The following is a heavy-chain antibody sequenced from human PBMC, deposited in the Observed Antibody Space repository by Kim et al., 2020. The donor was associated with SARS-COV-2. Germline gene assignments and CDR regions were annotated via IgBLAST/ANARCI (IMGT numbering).Heavy chain of an antibody. CDR1: GGTFSSYA. J-gene: IGHJ5*02. Sequence: SVKVSCKASGGTFSSYAISWVRQAPGQGLEWMGGIIPIFGTANYAQKFQGRVTITADESTSTAYMELSSLRSEDTAVYYCAKWLVDETTNWFDPWGQGTLVTVSS. CDR2: IIPIFGTA. CDR3: AKWLVDETTNWFDP. V-gene: IGHV1-69*13. D-gene: IGHD6-19*01.